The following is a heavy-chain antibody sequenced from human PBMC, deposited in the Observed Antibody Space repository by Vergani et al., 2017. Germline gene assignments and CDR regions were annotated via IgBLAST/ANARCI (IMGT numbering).Heavy chain of an antibody. V-gene: IGHV1-18*01. J-gene: IGHJ4*02. CDR2: ISAYNGNP. D-gene: IGHD1-26*01. CDR3: ARDGADSGSYFPLDY. Sequence: QVQLVQSGAEVKKPGASVKVSCKASGYTFTSYGISWVRQAPGQGLEWMGWISAYNGNPTYAQKPQGRVTMTTDTSTSTAYMELRSLRSDDTAVYYCARDGADSGSYFPLDYWGQGTLVTVSS. CDR1: GYTFTSYG.